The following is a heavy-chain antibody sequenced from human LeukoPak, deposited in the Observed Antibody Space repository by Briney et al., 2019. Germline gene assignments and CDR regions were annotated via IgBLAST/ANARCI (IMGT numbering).Heavy chain of an antibody. CDR3: ARDWGMGPSSSWA. Sequence: EASVKVSCKASGFTFTSSAVQWVRQARGQRLEWIGWIVVGSGNTNYAQKFQGRVTITADESTSTAYMELNSLRSEDTAMYYCARDWGMGPSSSWAWGQGTLVTVSS. J-gene: IGHJ5*02. CDR2: IVVGSGNT. CDR1: GFTFTSSA. V-gene: IGHV1-58*01. D-gene: IGHD6-13*01.